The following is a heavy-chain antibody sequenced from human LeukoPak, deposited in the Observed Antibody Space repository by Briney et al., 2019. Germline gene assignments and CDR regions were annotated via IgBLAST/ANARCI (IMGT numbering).Heavy chain of an antibody. D-gene: IGHD4-17*01. CDR2: IPYDGSNK. CDR1: GFTFSSYG. CDR3: AKTYTDYGDYAYYFDY. V-gene: IGHV3-30*18. Sequence: GRSLRLSCAASGFTFSSYGMHWVRQAPGKGLEWVAVIPYDGSNKYYADSVKVRFTISRDNSKNTLYLQMNSLRAEDTAVYYCAKTYTDYGDYAYYFDYWGQGTLVTVSS. J-gene: IGHJ4*02.